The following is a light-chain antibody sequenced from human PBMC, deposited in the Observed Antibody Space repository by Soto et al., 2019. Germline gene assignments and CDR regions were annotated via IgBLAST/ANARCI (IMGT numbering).Light chain of an antibody. Sequence: DIQLTQSPSFLSASVGDRVTITCRASQAISSYLAWYQQKPGTPPKLLIYDTSTLPSDVPSRFSGSGSGTVFPLTVSRLHAEDSASYYCQQFDDSPLTFGGGTKVEIK. V-gene: IGKV1-9*01. CDR1: QAISSY. CDR2: DTS. CDR3: QQFDDSPLT. J-gene: IGKJ4*01.